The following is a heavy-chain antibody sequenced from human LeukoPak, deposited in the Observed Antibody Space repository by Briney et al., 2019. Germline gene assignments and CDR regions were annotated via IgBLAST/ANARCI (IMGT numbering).Heavy chain of an antibody. CDR2: ITHSGGG. CDR3: ARRAGAPDFDV. V-gene: IGHV4-34*01. CDR1: GGSFVGYY. Sequence: PSDTLSLTCNVSGGSFVGYYWTWIRQPPGKGLEWIGEITHSGGGNYNPSLKNRVTISVDSSQNRFSLKVVSVTAADTAVYYCARRAGAPDFDVWGPGMLVSVSS. J-gene: IGHJ4*02. D-gene: IGHD3-10*01.